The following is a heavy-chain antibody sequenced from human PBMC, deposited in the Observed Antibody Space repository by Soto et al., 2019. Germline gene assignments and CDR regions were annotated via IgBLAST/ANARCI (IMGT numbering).Heavy chain of an antibody. CDR2: IYPYNDNT. Sequence: GASVKVSCKASGYTFSGYGISWVRQAPGQGLEWMGWIYPYNDNTRYAQKLQGRVTMTTDTSTSTAHMELRSLTSDDTAVYYCARLVCSGESCYSPVDYWGQGTQVNVSS. CDR3: ARLVCSGESCYSPVDY. D-gene: IGHD2-15*01. J-gene: IGHJ4*02. CDR1: GYTFSGYG. V-gene: IGHV1-18*04.